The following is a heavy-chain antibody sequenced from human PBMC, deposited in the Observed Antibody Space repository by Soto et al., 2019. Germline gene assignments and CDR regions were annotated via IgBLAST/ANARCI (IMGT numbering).Heavy chain of an antibody. CDR3: AHRRAKPLLARSYYFDF. CDR2: IYWDDEK. J-gene: IGHJ4*02. D-gene: IGHD2-21*02. Sequence: QITLKESGPTLVKPTQTLTLTCTFSGFSLSTSGVSVGWIRQPPGKALEWLALIYWDDEKRYSPSLMSRLTIPKDTSKNLVGLTMTNMDPPEPATYYCAHRRAKPLLARSYYFDFWGQGTLVTVSS. V-gene: IGHV2-5*02. CDR1: GFSLSTSGVS.